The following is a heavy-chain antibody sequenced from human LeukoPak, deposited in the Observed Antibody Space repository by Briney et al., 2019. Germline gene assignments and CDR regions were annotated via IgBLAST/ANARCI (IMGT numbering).Heavy chain of an antibody. J-gene: IGHJ6*03. Sequence: PGRSLRLSCAASGFTLSSHAMHWVRQVPGKGLEWVAVISKDGSNKYYADSVKGRFTISRDNSKNTLYLQMNSLRGDDTAVYYCARDRVPYYYMDVWGKGTTVTVSS. D-gene: IGHD3-10*01. CDR2: ISKDGSNK. CDR3: ARDRVPYYYMDV. V-gene: IGHV3-30*01. CDR1: GFTLSSHA.